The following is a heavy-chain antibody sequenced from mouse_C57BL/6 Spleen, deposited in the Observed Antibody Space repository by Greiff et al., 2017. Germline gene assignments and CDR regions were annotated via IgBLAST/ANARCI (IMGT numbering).Heavy chain of an antibody. V-gene: IGHV1-82*01. CDR3: ARAQTAQGCAY. CDR1: GYAFSSSW. J-gene: IGHJ3*01. Sequence: QVQLQQSGPELVKPGASVKISCKASGYAFSSSWMTWVKQRPGKGLEWIGRIYPGDGDTNYNGKFKCKATLTADKSSSTAYMQLSSLTSEDSAVYVCARAQTAQGCAYWGQGTLVTVSA. D-gene: IGHD3-2*02. CDR2: IYPGDGDT.